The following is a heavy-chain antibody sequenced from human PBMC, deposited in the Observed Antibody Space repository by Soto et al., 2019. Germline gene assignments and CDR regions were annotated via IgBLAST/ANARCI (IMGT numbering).Heavy chain of an antibody. Sequence: GESLKISCAASGFTFSSYSMNWVRQAPGKGLEWVSYISSSSSTIYYADSVKGRFTISRDNAKNSLYLQMNSLRDEDTAVYYCARVLGWDQRGGSYYYGMDVWGQGTTVTVSS. J-gene: IGHJ6*02. CDR1: GFTFSSYS. CDR2: ISSSSSTI. D-gene: IGHD3-16*01. CDR3: ARVLGWDQRGGSYYYGMDV. V-gene: IGHV3-48*02.